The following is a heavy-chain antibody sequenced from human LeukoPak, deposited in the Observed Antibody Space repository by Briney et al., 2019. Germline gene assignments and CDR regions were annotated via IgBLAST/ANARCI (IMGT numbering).Heavy chain of an antibody. CDR3: ARDARVCSSYRCYYYCHYMDV. Sequence: PGGSLRLSCAASGFTFSSDSMTWVRQAPGKGLEWVANIKQDGREKNYVDSVKGRFTISNDNNNYSLYLQMNSLRAEDTAVYYCARDARVCSSYRCYYYCHYMDVWGKGAARRVSS. V-gene: IGHV3-7*01. J-gene: IGHJ6*03. CDR1: GFTFSSDS. CDR2: IKQDGREK. D-gene: IGHD2-2*01.